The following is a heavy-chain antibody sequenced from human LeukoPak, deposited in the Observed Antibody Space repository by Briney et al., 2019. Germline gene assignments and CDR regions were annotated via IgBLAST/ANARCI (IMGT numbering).Heavy chain of an antibody. Sequence: SETLSLTCTVSGGSISSYYWSWIRQPPGKGLEWIGYIYYSGSTNYNPSLKSRVTISVDTSKNQFSLKLSSVTAADTAVYYCARASKESGYDPNFDYWGQGTLVTVSS. CDR2: IYYSGST. D-gene: IGHD5-12*01. V-gene: IGHV4-59*01. CDR3: ARASKESGYDPNFDY. J-gene: IGHJ4*02. CDR1: GGSISSYY.